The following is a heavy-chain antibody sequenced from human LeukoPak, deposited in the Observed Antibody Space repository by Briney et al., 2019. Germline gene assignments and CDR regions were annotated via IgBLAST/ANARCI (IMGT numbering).Heavy chain of an antibody. CDR1: GFTFSSYG. J-gene: IGHJ4*02. D-gene: IGHD6-19*01. CDR2: IYSGGST. V-gene: IGHV3-53*01. Sequence: PGGSLRLSCAASGFTFSSYGMHWVRQAPGKGLEWVSVIYSGGSTYYADSVKGRFTISRDNSKNTLFLQMNSLRAEDTAVYYCAREATVVAGYFDYWGQGTLVTVSS. CDR3: AREATVVAGYFDY.